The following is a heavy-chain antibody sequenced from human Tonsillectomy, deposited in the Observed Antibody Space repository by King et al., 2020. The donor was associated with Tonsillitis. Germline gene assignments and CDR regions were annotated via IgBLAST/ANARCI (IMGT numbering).Heavy chain of an antibody. V-gene: IGHV1-18*04. CDR2: ISVYNGNT. CDR1: GYTFTSYG. Sequence: VQLVQSGAEVKKPGASVKVSCKASGYTFTSYGIIWVRQAPGQGLEWMGWISVYNGNTNYAQKFQGRVTMTTDTSTSTAYVELRSLRSDDTAVYYCARDFRYYDSAFQHGGQGTLVTVSS. J-gene: IGHJ1*01. CDR3: ARDFRYYDSAFQH. D-gene: IGHD3-22*01.